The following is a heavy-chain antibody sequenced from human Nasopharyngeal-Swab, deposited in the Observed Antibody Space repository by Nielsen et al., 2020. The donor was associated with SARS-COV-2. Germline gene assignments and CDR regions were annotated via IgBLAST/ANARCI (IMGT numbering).Heavy chain of an antibody. Sequence: GSLRLSCTVSGGSISSYYWSWIRQLPGKGLEWIGYIYYSGSTNYNPSLKSRVTISVDTSKNQFSLKLSSVTAADTAVYYCARGTRGYSLYWYFDLWGRGTLVTVSS. CDR3: ARGTRGYSLYWYFDL. J-gene: IGHJ2*01. CDR1: GGSISSYY. V-gene: IGHV4-59*01. D-gene: IGHD3-22*01. CDR2: IYYSGST.